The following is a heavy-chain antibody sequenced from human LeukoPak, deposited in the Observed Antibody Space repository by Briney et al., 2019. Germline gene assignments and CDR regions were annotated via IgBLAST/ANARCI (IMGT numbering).Heavy chain of an antibody. V-gene: IGHV1-8*01. Sequence: KXSCXASGXXFTXYDXNWVRQATXQGLEWXXXMNPNSGNTGYAQKFQGRVTMTEDTSTDTAYMELSSLRSEDTAVYYCATVRWELLGTYYFDYWGQGTLVTVSS. CDR1: GXXFTXYD. D-gene: IGHD1-26*01. CDR3: ATVRWELLGTYYFDY. CDR2: MNPNSGNT. J-gene: IGHJ4*02.